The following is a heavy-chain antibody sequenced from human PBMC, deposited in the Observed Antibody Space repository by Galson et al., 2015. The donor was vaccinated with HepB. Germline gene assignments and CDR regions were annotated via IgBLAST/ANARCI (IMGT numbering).Heavy chain of an antibody. CDR3: ARDRFSASGYFAGNFYMRSAFDN. Sequence: SVKVSCKASGYSFTNYGISWVRQAPGQGLERMGWISGYNGNTNYAQKFQGRVTMTTDTSTTTAYMELRSLRSDDSAVYYCARDRFSASGYFAGNFYMRSAFDNWVQGRMVTVSS. CDR2: ISGYNGNT. CDR1: GYSFTNYG. J-gene: IGHJ3*02. V-gene: IGHV1-18*04. D-gene: IGHD3-10*01.